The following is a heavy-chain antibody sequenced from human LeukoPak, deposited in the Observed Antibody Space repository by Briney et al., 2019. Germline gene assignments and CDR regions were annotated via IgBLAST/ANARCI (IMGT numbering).Heavy chain of an antibody. D-gene: IGHD3-10*01. CDR2: IYFNGST. CDR1: GDSISSSSFY. J-gene: IGHJ4*02. CDR3: ARLPRYYCGSGTYFNGDFDF. V-gene: IGHV4-39*01. Sequence: SETLSLTCTVSGTVSGDSISSSSFYWGWIRQPPGKGLEWIGNIYFNGSTYYNPSLKSRVTISADTSKSQFSLKLNSVTAADTAVYYCARLPRYYCGSGTYFNGDFDFWGQGTLVTVSS.